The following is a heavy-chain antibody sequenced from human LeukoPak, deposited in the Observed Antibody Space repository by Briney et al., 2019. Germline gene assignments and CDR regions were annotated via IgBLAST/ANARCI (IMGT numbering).Heavy chain of an antibody. D-gene: IGHD3-10*01. J-gene: IGHJ4*02. V-gene: IGHV4-34*01. CDR1: GGSFNGYY. Sequence: SETLSLTCAVYGGSFNGYYWSWIRQPPGKGLEWIGEINHSGSTNYNPSLKSRVTISVDTSKNQFSLKLSSVTAADTAVYYCARGYRYYYGSGSHNDYWGQGTLVTVSS. CDR2: INHSGST. CDR3: ARGYRYYYGSGSHNDY.